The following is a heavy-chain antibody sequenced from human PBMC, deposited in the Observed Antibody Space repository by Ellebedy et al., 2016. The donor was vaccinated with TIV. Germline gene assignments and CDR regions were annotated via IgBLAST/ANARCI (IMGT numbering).Heavy chain of an antibody. CDR3: ARVNVEGKAGVYNWFDP. V-gene: IGHV1-46*01. CDR1: GYTFSSYY. D-gene: IGHD2-8*01. CDR2: INPSGGST. Sequence: AASVQVSCKASGYTFSSYYMHWVRQLPGQGLEWMGIINPSGGSTNYAQKFQGRVTMTRDTSTSTVYMELSSLRSEDTAVYYCARVNVEGKAGVYNWFDPWGQGTLVTVSS. J-gene: IGHJ5*02.